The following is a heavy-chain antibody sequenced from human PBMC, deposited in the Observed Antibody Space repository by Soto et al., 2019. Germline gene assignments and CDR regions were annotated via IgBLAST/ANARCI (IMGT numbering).Heavy chain of an antibody. CDR1: GFTFSTYG. J-gene: IGHJ2*01. D-gene: IGHD1-26*01. CDR2: IWYDGSNE. Sequence: QVQLVESGGGVVQPGRSLRLSCAASGFTFSTYGMHWVRQAPGKGLEWVAVIWYDGSNEYYADSVKGRFTISRDNSKTTLYLQLNSLRAEDTAVYYCARVSGVQEFINCYFDLWGRGTLVTVSS. CDR3: ARVSGVQEFINCYFDL. V-gene: IGHV3-33*01.